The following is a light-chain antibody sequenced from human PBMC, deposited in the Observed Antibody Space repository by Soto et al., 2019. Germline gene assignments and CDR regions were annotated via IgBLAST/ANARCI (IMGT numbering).Light chain of an antibody. V-gene: IGKV3-11*01. Sequence: EIVMTQSPATLSVSPGARAPLSCRASQSVSSNLAWYPQNPGQAPRLIVYDASKRAPGIPARFIGSGSGTDFTLTVSSLEPEDFALYYCQQRSGWPTFGQGTKVDIK. CDR3: QQRSGWPT. CDR1: QSVSSN. CDR2: DAS. J-gene: IGKJ1*01.